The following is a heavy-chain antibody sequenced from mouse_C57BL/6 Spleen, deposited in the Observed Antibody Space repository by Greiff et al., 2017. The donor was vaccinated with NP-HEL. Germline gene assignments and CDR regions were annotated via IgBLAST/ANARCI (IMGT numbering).Heavy chain of an antibody. CDR2: ILPGSGST. Sequence: QVQLQQSGAELVKPGASVKISCKATGYTFTDYWIEWVKQRPGQGLEWIGEILPGSGSTNYNEKFKGKATLTADTSSNTAYMQLSSLTTEDSAIYYSGKRVDYCNYWFAYWGQGTLVTVSA. J-gene: IGHJ3*01. V-gene: IGHV1-9*01. CDR3: GKRVDYCNYWFAY. D-gene: IGHD2-1*01. CDR1: GYTFTDYW.